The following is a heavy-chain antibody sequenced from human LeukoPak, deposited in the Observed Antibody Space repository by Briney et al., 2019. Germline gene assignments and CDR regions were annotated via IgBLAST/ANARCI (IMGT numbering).Heavy chain of an antibody. CDR2: MNPNSGNT. Sequence: ASVKVSCKASGYTFTSYGINWVRQATGQGLEWMGWMNPNSGNTGYAQKFQGRVTITRNTSISTAYMELSSLRSEDTAVYYCARVQNPSKYSSSWYNAFDIWGQGTMVTVSS. D-gene: IGHD6-13*01. CDR3: ARVQNPSKYSSSWYNAFDI. V-gene: IGHV1-8*03. J-gene: IGHJ3*02. CDR1: GYTFTSYG.